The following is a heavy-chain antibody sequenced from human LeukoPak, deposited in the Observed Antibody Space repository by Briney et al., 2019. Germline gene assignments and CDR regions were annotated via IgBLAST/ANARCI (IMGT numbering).Heavy chain of an antibody. CDR2: INVYNGDT. D-gene: IGHD3-10*01. CDR1: GYTFTSYG. Sequence: ASVKVSCKASGYTFTSYGISWVRQAPGQGLEWMAWINVYNGDTYYAQKFQGRVTMTTDTSTSTAYMELRSLRADDTAVYYCARDGGYGSGSYYNVGVDYWGQGTLVNVSS. J-gene: IGHJ4*02. V-gene: IGHV1-18*01. CDR3: ARDGGYGSGSYYNVGVDY.